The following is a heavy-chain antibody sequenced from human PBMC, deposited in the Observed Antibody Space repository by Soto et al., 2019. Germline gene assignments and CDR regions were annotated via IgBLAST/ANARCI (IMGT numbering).Heavy chain of an antibody. J-gene: IGHJ4*02. V-gene: IGHV4-30-4*01. CDR1: GGSISSGDYY. CDR2: IYYSGST. D-gene: IGHD5-18*01. CDR3: ARGGRYSYGVYYFDY. Sequence: QVQLQESGPGLVKPSQTLSLTCTVSGGSISSGDYYWSWIRQPPGKGLEWIGYIYYSGSTYYNPSLKSRVTISVDTSKIQFSLKLSSVTAADTAVYYCARGGRYSYGVYYFDYWGQGTLVTVSS.